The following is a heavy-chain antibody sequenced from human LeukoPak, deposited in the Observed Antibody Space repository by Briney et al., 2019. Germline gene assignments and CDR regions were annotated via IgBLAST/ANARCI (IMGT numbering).Heavy chain of an antibody. CDR3: ARGGIYGDSLRY. CDR1: GFTFSDYY. D-gene: IGHD4-17*01. Sequence: GGSLRLSCAASGFTFSDYYMSWIRQAPGKGLEWGSYISSSRNYTNYADSVKGRFAISRDNAKNSLYLQMNSLRAEDTAVYYCARGGIYGDSLRYWGQGTLVTVSS. CDR2: ISSSRNYT. J-gene: IGHJ4*02. V-gene: IGHV3-11*06.